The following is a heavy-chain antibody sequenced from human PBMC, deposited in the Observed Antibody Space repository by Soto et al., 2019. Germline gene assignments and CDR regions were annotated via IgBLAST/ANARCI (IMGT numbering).Heavy chain of an antibody. V-gene: IGHV1-46*01. CDR2: IKPGGGMT. CDR1: GYTFTRYY. CDR3: ARGEDAEYFQW. Sequence: QVQLVQSGAEVKKPGASVQVSCKASGYTFTRYYIHWVRQAPGQGLEWMGIIKPGGGMTTYAQRYAGRVTMTSDTSASIVYMELSSLRSEDTAVYYCARGEDAEYFQWWGQGTLVTVSS. J-gene: IGHJ1*01.